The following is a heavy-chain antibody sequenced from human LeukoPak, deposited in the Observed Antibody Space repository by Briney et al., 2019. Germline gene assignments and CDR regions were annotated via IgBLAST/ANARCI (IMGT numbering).Heavy chain of an antibody. CDR1: GLTVRSNY. CDR2: IYRGGDT. D-gene: IGHD1-14*01. V-gene: IGHV3-66*01. CDR3: ARDSHTDHEGVRWFDP. J-gene: IGHJ5*02. Sequence: GGSLRLSCEASGLTVRSNYMSWVRQAPGKGLEWISVIYRGGDTYYADSVKGRFTISRDTSKNTLYLQMNSLRAEDTAVYYCARDSHTDHEGVRWFDPWGQGTLVTVSS.